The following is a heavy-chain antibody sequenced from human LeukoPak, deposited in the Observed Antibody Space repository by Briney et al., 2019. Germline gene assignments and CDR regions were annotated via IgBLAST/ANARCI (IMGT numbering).Heavy chain of an antibody. V-gene: IGHV3-20*04. Sequence: GGSLRLSCAASGFTFDDYAMSWVRQAPGKGLEWVSGINWNGNSTGYADSVKGRFTISRDNAKNSPYLQMNSLRAEDTALYYCARDAFDIWGQGTMVTVSS. CDR1: GFTFDDYA. CDR2: INWNGNST. CDR3: ARDAFDI. J-gene: IGHJ3*02.